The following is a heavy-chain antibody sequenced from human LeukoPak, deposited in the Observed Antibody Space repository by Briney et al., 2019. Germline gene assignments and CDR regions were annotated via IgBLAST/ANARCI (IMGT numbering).Heavy chain of an antibody. Sequence: HPGGSLRLSCAASGFTLSSHWMHWVRQAPGKGLVWVSRINRDGSDTTYADSVKGRFTISRDNAKNTLYLQMNSLGAEDTAVYYCARPTTFGVVHGMDVWGQGTTVTVSS. J-gene: IGHJ6*02. V-gene: IGHV3-74*01. CDR1: GFTLSSHW. D-gene: IGHD3-3*01. CDR3: ARPTTFGVVHGMDV. CDR2: INRDGSDT.